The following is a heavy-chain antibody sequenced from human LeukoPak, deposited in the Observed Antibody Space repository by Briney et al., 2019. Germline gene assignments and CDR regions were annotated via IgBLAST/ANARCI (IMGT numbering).Heavy chain of an antibody. CDR2: ISGSGGST. J-gene: IGHJ4*02. CDR1: GFTFSSYA. D-gene: IGHD6-19*01. V-gene: IGHV3-23*01. Sequence: PGGSLRLSCAASGFTFSSYAMGWVRQAPGKGLEWVSAISGSGGSTYYADSVKGRFTISRDNSKNTLYLQMNSLRAEDTAVYYCAKLCTGIAVAGTSYWGQGTLVTVSS. CDR3: AKLCTGIAVAGTSY.